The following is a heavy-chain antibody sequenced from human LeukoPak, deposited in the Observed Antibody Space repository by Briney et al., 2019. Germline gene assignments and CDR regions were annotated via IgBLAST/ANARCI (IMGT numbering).Heavy chain of an antibody. D-gene: IGHD3-16*02. CDR1: GGSISSSSYY. J-gene: IGHJ5*02. Sequence: SETLSLTCTVSGGSISSSSYYWGWIRQPPGKGLEWIGSIYYSGSTYYNPSLKSRVTISVDTSKNQFSLQLNSVTPEDTAVYYCARSFGDFLNYVWGSYRPFDPWGQGTLVTVSS. V-gene: IGHV4-39*07. CDR2: IYYSGST. CDR3: ARSFGDFLNYVWGSYRPFDP.